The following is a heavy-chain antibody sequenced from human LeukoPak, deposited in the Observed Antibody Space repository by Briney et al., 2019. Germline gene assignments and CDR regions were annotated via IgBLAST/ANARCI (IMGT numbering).Heavy chain of an antibody. Sequence: SETLSLTCTVSGAFSSRFYWSWVRQSPGKGLEWIGNIFFSGHSNYNPSLTGRVTISPDTSKSQFSLKMTSVTAADTAIYYCARIDPLGYFDQWGQGTLVTVSS. CDR1: GAFSSRFY. J-gene: IGHJ4*02. V-gene: IGHV4-59*13. CDR3: ARIDPLGYFDQ. D-gene: IGHD3-10*01. CDR2: IFFSGHS.